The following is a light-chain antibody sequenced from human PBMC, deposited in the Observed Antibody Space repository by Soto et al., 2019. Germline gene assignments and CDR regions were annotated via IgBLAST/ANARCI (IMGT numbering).Light chain of an antibody. V-gene: IGKV3-15*01. CDR1: QSVSSN. Sequence: EIVITQSPATLSVSPGERATLSCRASQSVSSNLAWYQQKPGQAPRLLIYGASTRATGIPARFSGSGSGTEFTLTISSLQSEDFAVYYCQQYSTTRGTFGQGTKVDIK. J-gene: IGKJ1*01. CDR3: QQYSTTRGT. CDR2: GAS.